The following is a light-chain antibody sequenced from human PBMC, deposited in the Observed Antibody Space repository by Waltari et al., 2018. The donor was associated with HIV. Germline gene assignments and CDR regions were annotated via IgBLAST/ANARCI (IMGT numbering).Light chain of an antibody. CDR2: LNNNGSH. Sequence: QLVVTQSPSASASLGASVKHTFTLSSRHSHSAIACHPQQPEKAPRYLMKLNNNGSHIKGDGIPNRFSGSSSGAERYLTISSLQSEDEADYYCQTWGTGIQVFGGGTKLTVL. CDR1: SRHSHSA. CDR3: QTWGTGIQV. J-gene: IGLJ3*02. V-gene: IGLV4-69*01.